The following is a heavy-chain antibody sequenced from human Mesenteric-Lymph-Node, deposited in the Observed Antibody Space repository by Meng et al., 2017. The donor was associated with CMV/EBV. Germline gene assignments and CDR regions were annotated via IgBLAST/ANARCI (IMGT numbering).Heavy chain of an antibody. J-gene: IGHJ6*02. CDR2: INPSGGST. D-gene: IGHD6-6*01. CDR3: ARGTQLEYGMDV. Sequence: ASVKVSCKASGYTFTGYYMHWVRQAPGQGLEWMGIINPSGGSTSYGQKFQGRVTMTRDTSTSTVYMELSSLRSEDTAVYYCARGTQLEYGMDVWGQGTTVTVSS. V-gene: IGHV1-46*01. CDR1: GYTFTGYY.